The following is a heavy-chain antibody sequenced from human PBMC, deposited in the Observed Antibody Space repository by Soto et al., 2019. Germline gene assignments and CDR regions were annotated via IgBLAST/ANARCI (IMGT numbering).Heavy chain of an antibody. CDR3: ARDDSKSRRRYYFDY. D-gene: IGHD4-4*01. J-gene: IGHJ4*02. V-gene: IGHV4-34*01. Sequence: QVQLQQWGAGLLKPSATLSLTCAVYGGSFSGYYWSWVRQPPGKGLEWIGEINHSGSTNYNPSLKSRVTISVDTSKNQFSLKRSAVTAADTAVYYCARDDSKSRRRYYFDYWGQGTLVTVFS. CDR2: INHSGST. CDR1: GGSFSGYY.